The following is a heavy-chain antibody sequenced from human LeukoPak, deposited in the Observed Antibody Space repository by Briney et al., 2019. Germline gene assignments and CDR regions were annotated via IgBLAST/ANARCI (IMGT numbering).Heavy chain of an antibody. CDR2: ISGSGGSP. J-gene: IGHJ4*02. CDR3: AKDRTVTASYYFEN. CDR1: GFTFSSYS. Sequence: GGSLRLSCAASGFTFSSYSMNWVRQEAGKGLEWVSAISGSGGSPHYADSVKGRFTISRDNSKNTLYLLMNSLRVEDTAVYYCAKDRTVTASYYFENWGQGSLVTVSS. D-gene: IGHD4-17*01. V-gene: IGHV3-23*01.